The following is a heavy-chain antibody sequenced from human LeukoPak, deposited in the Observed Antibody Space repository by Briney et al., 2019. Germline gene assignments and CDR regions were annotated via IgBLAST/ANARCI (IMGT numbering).Heavy chain of an antibody. V-gene: IGHV4-39*07. Sequence: SETLSLTCTVSGGSISTSNYYWGWIRQPPGKGLERIGNIFYSGSTYYSPSLKSRVTISLYTSKNQFSLKLTSVTPEDTAVYYCARDLLSSSWPYYYYYMDVWGKGTTVTISS. CDR2: IFYSGST. CDR1: GGSISTSNYY. J-gene: IGHJ6*03. CDR3: ARDLLSSSWPYYYYYMDV. D-gene: IGHD6-13*01.